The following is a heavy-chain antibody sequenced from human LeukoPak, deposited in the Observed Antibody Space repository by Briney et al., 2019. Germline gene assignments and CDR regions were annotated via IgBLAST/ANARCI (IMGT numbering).Heavy chain of an antibody. CDR1: GGSFSGYY. D-gene: IGHD6-19*01. V-gene: IGHV4-34*01. CDR2: INHSGSI. Sequence: PSETLSLTCAVYGGSFSGYYWSWIRQPPGKGLEWIGEINHSGSINYNPSLKSRVTISVDTSKNQFSLKLSSVTAADTAVYYCARTAVAGTVGYFDYWGQGTLVTVSS. J-gene: IGHJ4*02. CDR3: ARTAVAGTVGYFDY.